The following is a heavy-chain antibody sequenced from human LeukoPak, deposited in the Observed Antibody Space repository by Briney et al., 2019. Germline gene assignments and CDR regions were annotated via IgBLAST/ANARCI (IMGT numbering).Heavy chain of an antibody. J-gene: IGHJ4*02. CDR1: GFSFTSYA. CDR3: ARDEYKADAY. V-gene: IGHV3-23*01. D-gene: IGHD2/OR15-2a*01. Sequence: GGSLRLSCAASGFSFTSYALDWVRQAPGKGLEWISVISGDGDSTHYADSVRGRFTISRDNSKNTLYLQMNSLRAEDTAVYYCARDEYKADAYWGQGTLVTVSS. CDR2: ISGDGDST.